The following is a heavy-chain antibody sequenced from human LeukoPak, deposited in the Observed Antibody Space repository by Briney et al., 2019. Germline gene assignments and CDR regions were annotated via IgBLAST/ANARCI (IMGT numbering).Heavy chain of an antibody. J-gene: IGHJ4*02. CDR1: GYSFVLYG. CDR2: ISGSTGGT. CDR3: ARADVDY. V-gene: IGHV1-18*01. Sequence: ASVKVSCKASGYSFVLYGISWVRQAPGEGPEWMGWISGSTGGTNYAQKFQGRVTMTRDTSISTAYMELSRLTSDDPAVYYCARADVDYWGQGTLVTVSS.